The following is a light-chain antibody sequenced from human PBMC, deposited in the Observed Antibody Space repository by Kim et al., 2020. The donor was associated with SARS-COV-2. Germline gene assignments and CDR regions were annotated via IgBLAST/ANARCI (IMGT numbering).Light chain of an antibody. Sequence: SASVGDRVTISCRASQSISSWLAWYQQKPGKAPKLLIYDASSLESGVPSRFSGSGSGTEFTLTISSLQPDDFATYYCQQYNSYSYTFGQGTKLDI. CDR3: QQYNSYSYT. V-gene: IGKV1-5*01. CDR1: QSISSW. J-gene: IGKJ2*01. CDR2: DAS.